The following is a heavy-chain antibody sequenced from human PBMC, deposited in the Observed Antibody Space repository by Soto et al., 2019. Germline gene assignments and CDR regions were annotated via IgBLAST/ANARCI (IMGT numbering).Heavy chain of an antibody. D-gene: IGHD5-12*01. Sequence: PGVSLRLSCAASGFTFRRYEMHWVRQAPGKGLEWLSHISSGGGPISYADSVKDRFTISRDNAKNSLFLQMNRLRADDTAVYYCTRLVQREATNVALRWDYFDCWGQGTVVTVSS. CDR1: GFTFRRYE. CDR3: TRLVQREATNVALRWDYFDC. V-gene: IGHV3-48*03. CDR2: ISSGGGPI. J-gene: IGHJ4*02.